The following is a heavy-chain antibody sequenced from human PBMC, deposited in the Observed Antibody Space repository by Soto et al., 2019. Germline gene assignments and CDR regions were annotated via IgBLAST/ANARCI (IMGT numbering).Heavy chain of an antibody. CDR2: IYWNEDK. J-gene: IGHJ5*02. D-gene: IGHD3-10*01. CDR3: AHRCYWFGGEDWFDP. Sequence: VSGPTLVNPTQTLTLTCTFSGFSLSTSGVGVGWIRQPPGKALEWLAVIYWNEDKHFSPSLKSRLTIVKDTSKNQVVLTLTNVDPVDTATYYCAHRCYWFGGEDWFDPWGPGTLVTVSS. V-gene: IGHV2-5*01. CDR1: GFSLSTSGVG.